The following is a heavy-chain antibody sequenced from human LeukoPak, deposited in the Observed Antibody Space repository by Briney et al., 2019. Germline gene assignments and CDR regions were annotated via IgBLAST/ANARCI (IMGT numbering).Heavy chain of an antibody. V-gene: IGHV4-59*08. Sequence: SETLSLTCTVSGGSMTTYYWTWIRQPPGKGLEWLGYVYYSGSTSYNPSLKSRVTISVDTSKNQFSLKLTSVTAADTAVYYCARQNSGARLNVWGQGTTVIVSS. CDR3: ARQNSGARLNV. D-gene: IGHD6-25*01. CDR2: VYYSGST. CDR1: GGSMTTYY. J-gene: IGHJ6*02.